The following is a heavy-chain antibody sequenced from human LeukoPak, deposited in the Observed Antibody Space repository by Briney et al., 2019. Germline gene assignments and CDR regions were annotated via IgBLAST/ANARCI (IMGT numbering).Heavy chain of an antibody. CDR3: ARWGLRPHFDY. CDR2: INHRGST. D-gene: IGHD4-17*01. Sequence: SETLSLTCAVYGGSFSGYYWSWIRQPPGKGLEWIGEINHRGSTKYNPSLKSRVTISVDTSKNQFSLKLSSVTAADPAVYYCARWGLRPHFDYWGQGTLVTVSS. V-gene: IGHV4-34*01. CDR1: GGSFSGYY. J-gene: IGHJ4*02.